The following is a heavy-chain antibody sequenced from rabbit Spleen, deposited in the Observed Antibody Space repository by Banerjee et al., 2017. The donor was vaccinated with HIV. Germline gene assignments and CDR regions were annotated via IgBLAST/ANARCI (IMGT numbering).Heavy chain of an antibody. D-gene: IGHD1-1*01. CDR2: IDPIFGVS. CDR3: VRGASGSGYYSL. V-gene: IGHV1S47*01. CDR1: GFDFSSYG. Sequence: QEQLVESGGGLVQPGGSLKLSCKASGFDFSSYGVSWVRQAPGKGLEWIGYIDPIFGVSYYATWVNGRFTISSHDAQNTLYLQLHSLTAADTATYFCVRGASGSGYYSLWGPGTLVTVS. J-gene: IGHJ6*01.